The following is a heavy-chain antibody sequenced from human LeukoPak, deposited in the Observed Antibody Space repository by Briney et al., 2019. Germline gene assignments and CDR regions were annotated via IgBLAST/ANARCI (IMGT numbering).Heavy chain of an antibody. D-gene: IGHD2-15*01. CDR3: ARAMRSSYDY. V-gene: IGHV3-48*02. CDR2: ISSSSDSI. J-gene: IGHJ4*02. Sequence: GGSLRLSCAASGFTSSTYGMNWVRQAPGKRLEWVSYISSSSDSIYYADSVKGRFTISRDNAENSLYLQMNSLRDEDTAVYYCARAMRSSYDYWGQGTLVTVSS. CDR1: GFTSSTYG.